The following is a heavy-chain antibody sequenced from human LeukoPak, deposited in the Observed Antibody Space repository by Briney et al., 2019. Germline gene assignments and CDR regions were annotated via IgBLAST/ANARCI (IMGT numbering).Heavy chain of an antibody. V-gene: IGHV4-59*01. CDR2: IFYTGNT. CDR3: ARGQLDVSGVFDY. CDR1: GGSMCSYY. J-gene: IGHJ4*02. D-gene: IGHD2-8*01. Sequence: SETLSLTCTVSGGSMCSYYWTWIRQPPGKELEWIGYIFYTGNTNYNPSLRSRVTIPVDKSKNPISLKPRSVTAADTAVYYCARGQLDVSGVFDYWGQGTLVTVSS.